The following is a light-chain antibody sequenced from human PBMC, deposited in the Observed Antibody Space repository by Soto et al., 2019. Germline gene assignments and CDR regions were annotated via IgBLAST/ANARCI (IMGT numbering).Light chain of an antibody. CDR2: GAS. CDR3: QQYGSSPRT. V-gene: IGKV3-15*01. CDR1: QSVSSN. Sequence: EIVMTQSPATLSVSPGERATLSCRASQSVSSNLAWYQQKPGHAPRLLIYGASTRATGIPARFSGSGSGTDFTLTISRLEPEDFAVYYCQQYGSSPRTFGQGTKVDIK. J-gene: IGKJ1*01.